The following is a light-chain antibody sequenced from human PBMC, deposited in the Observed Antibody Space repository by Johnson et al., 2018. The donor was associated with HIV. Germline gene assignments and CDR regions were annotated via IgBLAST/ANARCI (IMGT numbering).Light chain of an antibody. CDR2: ENN. CDR3: GTWDSSLSAYV. J-gene: IGLJ1*01. V-gene: IGLV1-51*02. CDR1: SSNIGNNY. Sequence: QSVLTQPPSVSAAPGQKVTISCSGSSSNIGNNYVSWYQQLPGTAPKLLIYENNKRPSGIPDRFSGSKSGTSATLGITGLQTGDEADYYCGTWDSSLSAYVFATETKVTVV.